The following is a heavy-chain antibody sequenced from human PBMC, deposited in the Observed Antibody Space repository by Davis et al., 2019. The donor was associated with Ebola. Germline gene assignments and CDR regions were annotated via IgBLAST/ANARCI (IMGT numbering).Heavy chain of an antibody. CDR2: ISSSSSYI. D-gene: IGHD3-22*01. Sequence: GGSLRLSCAASGFTFSSYSMNWVRQAPGKGLEWVSSISSSSSYIYYADSVKGRFTISRDNAKNSLYLQMNSLRAEDTAVYYCARDSTMIVVEYYFDYWGQGTLVTVSS. CDR3: ARDSTMIVVEYYFDY. V-gene: IGHV3-21*01. CDR1: GFTFSSYS. J-gene: IGHJ4*02.